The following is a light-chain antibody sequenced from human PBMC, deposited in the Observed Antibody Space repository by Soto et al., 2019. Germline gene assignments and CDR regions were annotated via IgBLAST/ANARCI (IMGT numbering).Light chain of an antibody. V-gene: IGKV3-20*01. Sequence: EIVLTQSPGTLSLSPGERATLSCRASQTVSSRFLAWYQQKPGQAPRLLIYGALSRATGIPDRFSGSGSGTDFTLTISRLEPEDFAVYYCQQYGSSPPLTFGGGTKVDIK. CDR2: GAL. J-gene: IGKJ4*01. CDR1: QTVSSRF. CDR3: QQYGSSPPLT.